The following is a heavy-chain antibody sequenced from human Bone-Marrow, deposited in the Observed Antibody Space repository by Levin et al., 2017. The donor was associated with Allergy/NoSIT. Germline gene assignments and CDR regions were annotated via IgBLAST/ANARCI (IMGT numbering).Heavy chain of an antibody. D-gene: IGHD3-9*01. CDR2: IQSKVDGGTT. Sequence: GESLKISCVGSNFSLRDAWMNWVRQAPGKGLEWVGRIQSKVDGGTTDYAAPVRGRFTILRDESKNALHLQMDDLKTDDTGVYYCTRDLNYFYGVDVWGQGTTVIVSS. V-gene: IGHV3-15*07. CDR1: NFSLRDAW. J-gene: IGHJ6*02. CDR3: TRDLNYFYGVDV.